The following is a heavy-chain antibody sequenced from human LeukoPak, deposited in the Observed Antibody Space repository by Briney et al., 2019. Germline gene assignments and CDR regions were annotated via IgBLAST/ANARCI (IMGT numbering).Heavy chain of an antibody. CDR3: TRQARPAEFCSGAICYDYDFYGMDV. Sequence: QPGGSLRLSCAASGFTFSSYAMSWVRQAPGKGLEWVGRIRSKANNYATEYAASVKGRFTISRDDSKNTAYLQLDSLKTEDTAVYYCTRQARPAEFCSGAICYDYDFYGMDVWGQGTTVTVSS. J-gene: IGHJ6*02. D-gene: IGHD3-3*01. CDR2: IRSKANNYAT. CDR1: GFTFSSYA. V-gene: IGHV3-73*01.